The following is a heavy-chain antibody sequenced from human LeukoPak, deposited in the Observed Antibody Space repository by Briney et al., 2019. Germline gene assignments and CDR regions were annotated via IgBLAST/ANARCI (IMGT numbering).Heavy chain of an antibody. CDR1: GYTYTNYG. D-gene: IGHD3-22*01. Sequence: ASVKVSCKASGYTYTNYGISWVRQAPGQGLEWMGWISGYNGHTNYAQKLQGRVTMTRDTSISTAYMELSRLRSDDTAVYYCARVPYYYDSSGFDYWGQGTLVTVSS. J-gene: IGHJ4*02. CDR2: ISGYNGHT. V-gene: IGHV1-18*01. CDR3: ARVPYYYDSSGFDY.